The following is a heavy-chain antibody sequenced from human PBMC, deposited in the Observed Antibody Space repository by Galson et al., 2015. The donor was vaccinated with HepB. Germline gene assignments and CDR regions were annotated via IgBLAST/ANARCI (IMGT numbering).Heavy chain of an antibody. CDR2: IYSDGST. J-gene: IGHJ6*02. CDR1: GFTVSSNY. Sequence: SLRLSCAASGFTVSSNYMSWVRQAPGKGLEWVSIIYSDGSTYYADSVKGRFTISRDNSKNTLYLQINSLKAEDTAVYYCARVLFIDCSDGSCASHSYYYGMDVWGQGTTATVSS. D-gene: IGHD2-15*01. CDR3: ARVLFIDCSDGSCASHSYYYGMDV. V-gene: IGHV3-53*01.